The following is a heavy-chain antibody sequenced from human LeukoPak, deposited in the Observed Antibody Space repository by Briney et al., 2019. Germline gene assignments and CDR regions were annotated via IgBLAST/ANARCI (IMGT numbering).Heavy chain of an antibody. CDR2: INHSGST. Sequence: SETLSLTCAVYGGSFSGYYWSWIRQPPAPGLEWIGEINHSGSTSYNQSLKSRVTISVDTSKNQFSLKLSPVTAADTAVYYCARGPDIVVVPAAIYSMDVWGKGTTVTVSS. J-gene: IGHJ6*03. CDR3: ARGPDIVVVPAAIYSMDV. CDR1: GGSFSGYY. V-gene: IGHV4-34*01. D-gene: IGHD2-2*02.